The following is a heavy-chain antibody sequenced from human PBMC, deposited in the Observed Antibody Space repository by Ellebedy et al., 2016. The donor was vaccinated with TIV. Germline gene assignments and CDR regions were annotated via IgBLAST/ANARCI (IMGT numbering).Heavy chain of an antibody. Sequence: GESLKISXAASGFTFSSYAMSWVRQAPGKGLEWVSAISGSGGSTYYADSVKGRFTISRDNSKNTLYLQMNSLRAEDTAVYYCAKANRGAGTTGTYYYGMDVWGQGTTVTVSS. CDR2: ISGSGGST. D-gene: IGHD1-1*01. CDR1: GFTFSSYA. CDR3: AKANRGAGTTGTYYYGMDV. J-gene: IGHJ6*02. V-gene: IGHV3-23*01.